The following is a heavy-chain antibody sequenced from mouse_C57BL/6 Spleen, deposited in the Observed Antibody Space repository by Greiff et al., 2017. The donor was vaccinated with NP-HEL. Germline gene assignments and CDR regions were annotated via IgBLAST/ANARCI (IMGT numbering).Heavy chain of an antibody. V-gene: IGHV1-74*01. CDR1: GYTFTSYW. Sequence: QVQLKQPGAELVKPGASVKVSCKASGYTFTSYWMHWVKQRPGQGLEWIGRIHPSDSDTNYNQKFKGKATLTVDKSSSTAYMQLSSLTSEDSAVYYCARGVYYGSSSHFDYWGQGTTLTVSS. CDR3: ARGVYYGSSSHFDY. CDR2: IHPSDSDT. J-gene: IGHJ2*01. D-gene: IGHD1-1*01.